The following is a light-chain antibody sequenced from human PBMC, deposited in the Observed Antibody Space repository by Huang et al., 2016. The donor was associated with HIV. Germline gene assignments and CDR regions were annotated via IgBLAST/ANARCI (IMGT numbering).Light chain of an antibody. J-gene: IGKJ2*01. Sequence: EIVMTQSPATLSVSPGERTTLSCRASQSVSTNLAWYQLKPGQAPRLLIYGASTRATCVPARFSGSGSVTEFTLTLSSLQSEDFAVYYCQHYDYRPPVTFGQGTKLEIK. CDR2: GAS. V-gene: IGKV3-15*01. CDR1: QSVSTN. CDR3: QHYDYRPPVT.